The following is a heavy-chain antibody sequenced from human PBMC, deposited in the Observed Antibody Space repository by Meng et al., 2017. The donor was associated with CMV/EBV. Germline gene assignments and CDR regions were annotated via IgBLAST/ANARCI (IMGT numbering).Heavy chain of an antibody. CDR3: ARSTMVRGVITRYFDL. CDR2: INHSGGT. V-gene: IGHV4-34*01. D-gene: IGHD3-10*01. CDR1: GGSFSGYY. J-gene: IGHJ2*01. Sequence: SETLSLTCAVQGGSFSGYYWSWIRQPPGKGLEGIGEINHSGGTNYNPSLKSRVTISVDTSKNQFSLKLSSVTAADTAVYYCARSTMVRGVITRYFDLWGRGTLVTVSS.